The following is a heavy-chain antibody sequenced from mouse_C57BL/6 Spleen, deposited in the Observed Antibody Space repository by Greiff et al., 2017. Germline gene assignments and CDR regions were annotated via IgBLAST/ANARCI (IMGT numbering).Heavy chain of an antibody. CDR1: GYAFSSYW. CDR2: IYPGDGDT. D-gene: IGHD1-1*01. J-gene: IGHJ3*01. Sequence: VQLQQSGAELVKPGASVKISCKASGYAFSSYWMNWVKQRPGMGLEWIGQIYPGDGDTNYNGKFKGKATLTADKSSSTAYMQLSSLTSEDSAVYFCARGDYYGSSYAWFAYWGQGTLVTVSA. CDR3: ARGDYYGSSYAWFAY. V-gene: IGHV1-80*01.